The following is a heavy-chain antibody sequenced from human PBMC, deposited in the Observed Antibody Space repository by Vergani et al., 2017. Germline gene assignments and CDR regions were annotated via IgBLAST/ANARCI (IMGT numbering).Heavy chain of an antibody. CDR2: IYYSGST. J-gene: IGHJ6*02. CDR3: ARGSSSSWYLRYYYYGMDV. Sequence: QVQLQQWGAGLLKPSETLSLTCAVYGGSFSGYYWSWIRQPPGKGLEWIGYIYYSGSTNYNPSLKSRVTISVDTSKNQFSLKLSSVTAADTAVYYCARGSSSSWYLRYYYYGMDVWGQGTTVTVSS. V-gene: IGHV4-34*11. D-gene: IGHD6-13*01. CDR1: GGSFSGYY.